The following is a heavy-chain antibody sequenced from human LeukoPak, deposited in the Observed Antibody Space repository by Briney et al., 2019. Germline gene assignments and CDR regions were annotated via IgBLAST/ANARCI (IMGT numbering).Heavy chain of an antibody. J-gene: IGHJ3*02. CDR2: INPDSGGT. Sequence: ASVKVSCKTSGYTFTCYYIQWVRQAPGQGLEWMGYINPDSGGTNYAQEFQGRVTMTRDTSISTAYMELNRLRSDDTAVYYCARGEMITFGGVIVISTFDIWGQGTMVTVS. V-gene: IGHV1-2*02. CDR1: GYTFTCYY. CDR3: ARGEMITFGGVIVISTFDI. D-gene: IGHD3-16*02.